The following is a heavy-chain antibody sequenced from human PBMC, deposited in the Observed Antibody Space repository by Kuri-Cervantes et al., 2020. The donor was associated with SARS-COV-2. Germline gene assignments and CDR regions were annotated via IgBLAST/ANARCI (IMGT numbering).Heavy chain of an antibody. V-gene: IGHV4-59*01. CDR1: GGSISSYY. CDR2: IYYSGST. J-gene: IGHJ4*02. D-gene: IGHD3-22*01. Sequence: SETLSLTCTVSGGSISSYYWSWIRQPPGKGLEWIGYIYYSGSTNYNPSLKSRVTISVDTSKNQFSLKLSSVTAADTAVYYCARGWDSSGYYFYFDHWGQGTLVTVFS. CDR3: ARGWDSSGYYFYFDH.